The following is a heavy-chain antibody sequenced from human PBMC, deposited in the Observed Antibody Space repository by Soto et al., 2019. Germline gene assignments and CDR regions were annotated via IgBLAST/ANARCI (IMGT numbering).Heavy chain of an antibody. CDR2: IIPIFGTA. CDR1: GCTFSSYA. J-gene: IGHJ4*02. D-gene: IGHD2-2*01. V-gene: IGHV1-69*13. CDR3: ARDGFGSTGLHY. Sequence: VASVKVSCKASGCTFSSYAISWVRQAPGQGLEWMGGIIPIFGTANYAQKFQGRVTITADESTSTAYMELSSLRSEDTAVYYCARDGFGSTGLHYWGQGTLVTVSS.